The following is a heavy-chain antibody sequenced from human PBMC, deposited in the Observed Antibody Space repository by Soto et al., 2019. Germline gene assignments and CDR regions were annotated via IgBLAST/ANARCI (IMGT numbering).Heavy chain of an antibody. CDR2: ISYDGSNK. CDR1: GFTFSSYG. D-gene: IGHD6-6*01. CDR3: AKSTAARAITPGKN. J-gene: IGHJ4*02. V-gene: IGHV3-30*18. Sequence: GGSLRLSCAASGFTFSSYGMHWVRQAPGKGLEWVAVISYDGSNKYYADSVKGRFTISRDNSKNTLYLQMNSLRAEDTAVYYCAKSTAARAITPGKNWGQGTLVTVSS.